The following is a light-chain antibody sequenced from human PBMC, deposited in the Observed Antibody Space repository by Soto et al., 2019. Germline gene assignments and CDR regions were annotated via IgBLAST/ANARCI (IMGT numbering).Light chain of an antibody. CDR2: TAS. Sequence: DIQLTQSPSFLSASVGDRVTVTCRASQDISSYLAWYQQKPGKAPNLLIHTASTLQSGVPSRFSGSGSGAGFTLTISSLQPDDFATYYCQQRHSYPITFGQGTRLDIK. V-gene: IGKV1-9*01. J-gene: IGKJ5*01. CDR1: QDISSY. CDR3: QQRHSYPIT.